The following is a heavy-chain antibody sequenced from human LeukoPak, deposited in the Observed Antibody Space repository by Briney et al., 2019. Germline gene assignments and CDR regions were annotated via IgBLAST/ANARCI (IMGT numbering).Heavy chain of an antibody. Sequence: GGSLRLSCAASGFTLSSYSMNWVRKAPGKGLEWVSSISSSSSYIYYADSVKGRFTISRDNAKNSLYLQMNSLRAEDTAVYYCARGDGYYDSSGYFDYWGQGTLVTVSS. D-gene: IGHD3-22*01. V-gene: IGHV3-21*01. CDR1: GFTLSSYS. CDR3: ARGDGYYDSSGYFDY. J-gene: IGHJ4*02. CDR2: ISSSSSYI.